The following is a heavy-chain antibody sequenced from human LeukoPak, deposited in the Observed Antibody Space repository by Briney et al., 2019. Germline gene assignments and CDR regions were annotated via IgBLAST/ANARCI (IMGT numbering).Heavy chain of an antibody. Sequence: PGGSLRLSCAASGFTFSSYAMHWVRQAPGKGLEWVAVIPYDGSNNYYADSVKGRFTISRDNSKNTLYLQMNSLRAEDTAVYYCARDALVLQENYFDYWGQGTLVTVSS. CDR1: GFTFSSYA. J-gene: IGHJ4*02. D-gene: IGHD6-13*01. CDR2: IPYDGSNN. CDR3: ARDALVLQENYFDY. V-gene: IGHV3-30-3*01.